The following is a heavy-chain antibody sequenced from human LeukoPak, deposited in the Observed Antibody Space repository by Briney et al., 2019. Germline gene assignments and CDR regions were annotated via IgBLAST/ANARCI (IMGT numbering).Heavy chain of an antibody. CDR1: GGSISSYY. CDR3: ARGYCSGGSCYFPGWFDP. D-gene: IGHD2-15*01. J-gene: IGHJ5*02. V-gene: IGHV4-4*07. Sequence: SETLSLTCTVSGGSISSYYWSWIRQPAGKGLEWIGRIYTSGSTNYNPSLKSRVTMSVDTSKNQFSLTLSSVTAADTAVYYCARGYCSGGSCYFPGWFDPWGQGTLVTVSS. CDR2: IYTSGST.